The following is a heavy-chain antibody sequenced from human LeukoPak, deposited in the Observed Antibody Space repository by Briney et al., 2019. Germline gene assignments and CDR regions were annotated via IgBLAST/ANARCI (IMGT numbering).Heavy chain of an antibody. CDR3: ARAYSRSYSHFDD. V-gene: IGHV4-4*09. D-gene: IGHD1-26*01. Sequence: PSETLSLTCTVSGGSISGYYWSWIRQPPGKGLEWIGYIYTCGSTNYNPSLKSRVTISVDTSKNQFSLRLSSVTAADTTMYFCARAYSRSYSHFDDWGQGTLVTVSS. CDR1: GGSISGYY. J-gene: IGHJ4*02. CDR2: IYTCGST.